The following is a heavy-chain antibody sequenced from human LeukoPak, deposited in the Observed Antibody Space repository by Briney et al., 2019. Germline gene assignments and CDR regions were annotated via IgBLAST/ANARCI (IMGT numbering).Heavy chain of an antibody. CDR1: GGSFSGYY. CDR3: ARGSVVVVAATVFDY. D-gene: IGHD2-15*01. CDR2: INHSGST. V-gene: IGHV4-34*01. J-gene: IGHJ4*02. Sequence: SETLSLTCAVYGGSFSGYYWSWIRQPPGKGLEWIGEINHSGSTNYNPSLKSRVTISVDTSKNQFSLKLSSVTAADTAVHYCARGSVVVVAATVFDYWGQGTLVTVSS.